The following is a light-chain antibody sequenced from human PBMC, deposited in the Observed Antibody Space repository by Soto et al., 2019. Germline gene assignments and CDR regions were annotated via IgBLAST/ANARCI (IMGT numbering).Light chain of an antibody. CDR3: QLYGSSPPRWK. CDR1: QSVSSSY. J-gene: IGKJ1*01. V-gene: IGKV3-20*01. CDR2: GAS. Sequence: EIVLTQSPGTLSLSPGERATLSCRASQSVSSSYLAWYQQKPGQAPRLLIYGASSRATGIPDRFSGSGSGTDFTLTISRLEPEDFAVYYCQLYGSSPPRWKCGKGTKVDIK.